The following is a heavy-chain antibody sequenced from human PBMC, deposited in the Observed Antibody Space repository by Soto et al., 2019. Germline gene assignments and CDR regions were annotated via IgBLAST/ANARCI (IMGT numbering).Heavy chain of an antibody. Sequence: SETLSLTCTVSGGSISSYYWSWIRQPPGKGLEWIGYIYYSGSTNYNPSLKSRVTISVDTSKNQFSLKLSSVTAADTAVYYCARELEPWGQGTLVTVSS. CDR3: ARELEP. CDR1: GGSISSYY. CDR2: IYYSGST. V-gene: IGHV4-59*01. J-gene: IGHJ5*02.